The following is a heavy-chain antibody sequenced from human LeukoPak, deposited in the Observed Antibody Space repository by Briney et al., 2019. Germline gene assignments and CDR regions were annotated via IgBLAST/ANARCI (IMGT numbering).Heavy chain of an antibody. J-gene: IGHJ4*02. D-gene: IGHD3-22*01. Sequence: SETLSLTCTVSGGPISSSSYYWGWIRQPPGKGLEWIGSIYYSGSTYYNPSLKSRVTISVDTSKNQFSLKLSSVTAADTAVYYCARVVITYYFDYWGQGTLVTVSS. CDR3: ARVVITYYFDY. CDR2: IYYSGST. CDR1: GGPISSSSYY. V-gene: IGHV4-39*07.